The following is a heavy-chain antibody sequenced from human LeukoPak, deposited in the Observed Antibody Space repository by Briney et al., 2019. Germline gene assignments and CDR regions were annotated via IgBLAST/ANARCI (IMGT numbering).Heavy chain of an antibody. CDR3: ARDLSAPPHLVTYYYYMDV. V-gene: IGHV3-48*01. Sequence: GGSLRLSCVASGFSFSSYSMNWVRQAPGKGPQWVSYISSGSNTRDYADSVKGRFTISRDNAKSSLYLQMNSLRAEDTAVYYCARDLSAPPHLVTYYYYMDVWGKGATVTVSS. CDR2: ISSGSNTR. J-gene: IGHJ6*03. CDR1: GFSFSSYS. D-gene: IGHD6-13*01.